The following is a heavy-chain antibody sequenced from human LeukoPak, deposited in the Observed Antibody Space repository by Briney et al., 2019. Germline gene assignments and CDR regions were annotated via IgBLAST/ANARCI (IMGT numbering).Heavy chain of an antibody. V-gene: IGHV3-23*01. CDR1: GFTFSSYA. D-gene: IGHD3-22*01. Sequence: GGSLRPSCAASGFTFSSYAMSWVRQAPGKGLEWVSAISGSGGSTYYADSVKGRFTISRDNSKNTLYLQMDSLRAEDTAVYYCAKSKGIDTMIVVVTDYWGQGTLVTVSS. J-gene: IGHJ4*02. CDR3: AKSKGIDTMIVVVTDY. CDR2: ISGSGGST.